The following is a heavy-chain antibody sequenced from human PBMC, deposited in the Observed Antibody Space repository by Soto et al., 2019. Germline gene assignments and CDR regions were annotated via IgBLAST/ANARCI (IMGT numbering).Heavy chain of an antibody. V-gene: IGHV2-5*02. CDR1: GFSLSTSGVG. Sequence: QITLKESGPTLVKPTQTLTLTCTFSGFSLSTSGVGVGWIRPPPGKALEWLALIYWDDDKLYSTSLQSRLTFAKDTPKNQVVLTMTNMDPVVTATDYSVHRKFWRGYSQNWFDPWGQGTLVTVFS. CDR3: VHRKFWRGYSQNWFDP. D-gene: IGHD3-3*01. J-gene: IGHJ5*02. CDR2: IYWDDDK.